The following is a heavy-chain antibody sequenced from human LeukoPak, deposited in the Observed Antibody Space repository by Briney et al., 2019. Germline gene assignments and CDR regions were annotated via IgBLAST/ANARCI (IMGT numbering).Heavy chain of an antibody. CDR3: ARRSYYDSSGYYDWYFDL. CDR1: GGSISNYY. CDR2: IHYSGST. J-gene: IGHJ2*01. V-gene: IGHV4-59*01. D-gene: IGHD3-22*01. Sequence: SETLSLTCTVSGGSISNYYWSWIRQPPGKGLEWIGYIHYSGSTNYNPSLKSRVTISVDTSKNQFSLKLSSVTAADTAVYYCARRSYYDSSGYYDWYFDLWGRGTLVTVSS.